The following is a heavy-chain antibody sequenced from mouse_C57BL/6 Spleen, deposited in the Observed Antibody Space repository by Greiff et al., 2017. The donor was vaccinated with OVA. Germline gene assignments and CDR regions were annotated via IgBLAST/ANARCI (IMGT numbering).Heavy chain of an antibody. CDR1: GYTFTSYW. Sequence: QVQLQQSGAELVKPGASVKLSCKASGYTFTSYWMHWVKQRPGRGLEWIGRIDPNSGGTKYNEKFKSKATLTVDKPSSTAYMQLSSLTSEDSAVYYCAMYYGSSHYYAMDYWGQGTSVTVSS. D-gene: IGHD1-1*01. CDR3: AMYYGSSHYYAMDY. CDR2: IDPNSGGT. J-gene: IGHJ4*01. V-gene: IGHV1-72*01.